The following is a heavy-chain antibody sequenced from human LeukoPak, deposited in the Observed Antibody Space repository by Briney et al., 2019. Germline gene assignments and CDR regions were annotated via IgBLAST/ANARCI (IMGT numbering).Heavy chain of an antibody. Sequence: GASVKLSCKASGYTFTSYDINWVRQATGQGLEWMGWMNPNSGNTGYAQKFQGRVTITRNTSISTAYMELSRLRSEDTAVYYCARASRTTAAGYYYYYYMDVWGKGTTVTVSS. V-gene: IGHV1-8*03. CDR2: MNPNSGNT. CDR1: GYTFTSYD. D-gene: IGHD6-13*01. CDR3: ARASRTTAAGYYYYYYMDV. J-gene: IGHJ6*03.